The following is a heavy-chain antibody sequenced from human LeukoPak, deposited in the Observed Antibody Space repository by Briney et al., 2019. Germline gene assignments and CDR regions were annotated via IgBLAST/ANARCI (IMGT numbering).Heavy chain of an antibody. CDR3: AKDGFDFWSGSFAPPTY. D-gene: IGHD3-3*01. CDR2: ISSSGSTI. Sequence: GGSLRLSCAASGFTFSSYWMSWVRQAPGKGLEWVSYISSSGSTIYYADSVKGRFTISRDNAKSSLYLQMSSLRAEDTAVYYCAKDGFDFWSGSFAPPTYWGQGTLVTVSS. CDR1: GFTFSSYW. V-gene: IGHV3-48*04. J-gene: IGHJ4*02.